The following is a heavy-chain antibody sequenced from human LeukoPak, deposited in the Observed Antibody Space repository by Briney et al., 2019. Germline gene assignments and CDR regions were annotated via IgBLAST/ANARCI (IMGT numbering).Heavy chain of an antibody. J-gene: IGHJ6*04. Sequence: GGSLRLSCVSSGFTICTAWMSWVRQAPGKGLEWLGNIKSEGEGATTDYAAPAKGRFAISRDDSKNMIYLQMSSLKIDDTAIYYCIAHFPYFYGFDVWGKGTTVTVSS. CDR1: GFTICTAW. CDR2: IKSEGEGATT. CDR3: IAHFPYFYGFDV. V-gene: IGHV3-15*01. D-gene: IGHD3-3*02.